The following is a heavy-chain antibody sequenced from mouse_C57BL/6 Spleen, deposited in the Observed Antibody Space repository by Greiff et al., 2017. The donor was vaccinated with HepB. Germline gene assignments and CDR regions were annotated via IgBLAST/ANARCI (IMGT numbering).Heavy chain of an antibody. CDR2: IDPSDSYT. V-gene: IGHV1-69*01. CDR3: ESSYGNYVMDY. Sequence: VQLQQSGAELVMPGASVKLSCKASGYTFTSYWMHWVKQRPGQGLEWIGEIDPSDSYTNYNQKFKGKSTLTVDKSSSTAYMQLSSLTSEDSAVYYCESSYGNYVMDYWGQGTSVTVSS. J-gene: IGHJ4*01. CDR1: GYTFTSYW. D-gene: IGHD2-1*01.